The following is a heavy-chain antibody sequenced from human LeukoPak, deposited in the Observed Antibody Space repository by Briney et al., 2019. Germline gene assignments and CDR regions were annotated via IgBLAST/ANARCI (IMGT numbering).Heavy chain of an antibody. V-gene: IGHV3-30-3*01. CDR3: AKDVAATGTAVDN. Sequence: GGSLRLSCAASGFTFSSYAMHWVRQAPGKGLEWVAVISYDGSNKYYADSVKGRFTISRDNSKNTLYLQMNSLRTEDTAVYHCAKDVAATGTAVDNWGQGTLVTVYS. J-gene: IGHJ4*02. CDR1: GFTFSSYA. CDR2: ISYDGSNK. D-gene: IGHD1-1*01.